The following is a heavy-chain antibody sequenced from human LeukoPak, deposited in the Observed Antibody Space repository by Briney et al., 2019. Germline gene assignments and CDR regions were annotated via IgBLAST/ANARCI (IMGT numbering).Heavy chain of an antibody. J-gene: IGHJ3*02. CDR2: ISWNSGSI. D-gene: IGHD5-12*01. Sequence: SMRLSCAASGFTFDDYAMHWVRQAPGKGLEWVSGISWNSGSIGYADSVKGRFTISRDNAKNSLYLQMNRLGAEDTALYYCAKSGGYDSLDAFDIWGQETMVTVSS. V-gene: IGHV3-9*01. CDR1: GFTFDDYA. CDR3: AKSGGYDSLDAFDI.